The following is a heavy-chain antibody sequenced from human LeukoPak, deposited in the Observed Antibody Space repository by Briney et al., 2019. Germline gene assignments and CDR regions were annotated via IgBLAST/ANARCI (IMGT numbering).Heavy chain of an antibody. CDR2: INPNSGGT. Sequence: GASVKVSCKASGYTFTGYYMHWVRQAPGHGLEWMGWINPNSGGTNYAQKFQGRVTMTRDTSISTAYMELSSLRSEDMAVYYCARDRGFHAFDIWGQGTMVTVSS. CDR3: ARDRGFHAFDI. J-gene: IGHJ3*02. V-gene: IGHV1-2*02. CDR1: GYTFTGYY.